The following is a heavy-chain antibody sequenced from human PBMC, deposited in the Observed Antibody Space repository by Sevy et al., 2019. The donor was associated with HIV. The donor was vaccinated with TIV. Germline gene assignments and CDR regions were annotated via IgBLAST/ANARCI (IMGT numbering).Heavy chain of an antibody. Sequence: GGSLRLSCVASGFSFDDYAIHWVRQPPGKGLEWVSGISWNGASIGYADSVKGRFTISRDNAKNSLYLQMNSLRTDDTALYYCVRVEDTRNRFAYWGQGTVVTVS. CDR2: ISWNGASI. J-gene: IGHJ4*02. CDR3: VRVEDTRNRFAY. D-gene: IGHD2-15*01. CDR1: GFSFDDYA. V-gene: IGHV3-9*01.